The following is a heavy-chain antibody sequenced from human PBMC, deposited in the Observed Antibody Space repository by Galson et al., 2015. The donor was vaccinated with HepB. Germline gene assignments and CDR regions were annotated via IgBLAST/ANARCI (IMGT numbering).Heavy chain of an antibody. Sequence: SVKVSCKASGYTFTNYYIHWVRQAPGQGLEWMGIINPSVDSTTLAQKFQGRVTVTRDTSTSTVYMELSSLRSEDTAVYYCARDLNYCDSSAYFTEFYFDYWGQGTLVTVSS. CDR1: GYTFTNYY. D-gene: IGHD3-22*01. CDR3: ARDLNYCDSSAYFTEFYFDY. J-gene: IGHJ4*02. V-gene: IGHV1-46*03. CDR2: INPSVDST.